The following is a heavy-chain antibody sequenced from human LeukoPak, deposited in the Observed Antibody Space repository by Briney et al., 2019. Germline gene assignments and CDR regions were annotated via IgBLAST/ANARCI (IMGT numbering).Heavy chain of an antibody. V-gene: IGHV4-39*01. Sequence: SETLSLTCTVSGGSISSSSYYWGWIRQPPGKGLEWIGSIYCSGSTYYNPSLKSRVTISVDTSKNQFSLKLSSVTAADTAVYYCARRERYYDILTGYYEDYFDYWGQGTLVTVSS. CDR1: GGSISSSSYY. J-gene: IGHJ4*02. CDR2: IYCSGST. D-gene: IGHD3-9*01. CDR3: ARRERYYDILTGYYEDYFDY.